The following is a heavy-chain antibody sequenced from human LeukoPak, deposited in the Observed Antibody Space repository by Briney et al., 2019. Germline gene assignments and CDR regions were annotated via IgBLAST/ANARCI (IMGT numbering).Heavy chain of an antibody. CDR2: IKQDGSEK. CDR1: GFTFSSYW. CDR3: VYGDYGGGFAY. J-gene: IGHJ4*02. D-gene: IGHD4-17*01. V-gene: IGHV3-7*03. Sequence: GGSLRLSCAASGFTFSSYWMNWVRQAPGKGLEWVANIKQDGSEKYYVASVKGRFTISRDNAKNSLYLQMNSLRAEDTAMYYCVYGDYGGGFAYWGQGTLVTVSS.